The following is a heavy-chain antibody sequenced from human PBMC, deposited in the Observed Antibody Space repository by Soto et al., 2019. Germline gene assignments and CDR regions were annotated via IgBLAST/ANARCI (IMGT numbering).Heavy chain of an antibody. Sequence: QVQLQESGPGLVKPSETLSLTCTVSGDSVSSGSYYWSWIRQPPGKGLEWIGYISYTGSTNYNSSLKSRVIMSMDTPKNQLSLKLTSVTAADTAVYYCARGRRSWSYFDYWGQGTLVTASS. CDR1: GDSVSSGSYY. CDR3: ARGRRSWSYFDY. CDR2: ISYTGST. J-gene: IGHJ4*02. V-gene: IGHV4-61*01. D-gene: IGHD1-1*01.